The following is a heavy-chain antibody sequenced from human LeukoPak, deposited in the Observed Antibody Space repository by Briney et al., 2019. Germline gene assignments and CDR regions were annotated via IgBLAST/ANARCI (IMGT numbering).Heavy chain of an antibody. CDR2: ISYDGSNK. CDR1: GFTFSSYA. Sequence: PGRSLRLSCAASGFTFSSYAMHWVRQAPGKGLEWVAVISYDGSNKYYADSVKGRFTISRDNSKNTLCLQMNSLRAEDTAVYYCARDDFPVAGSPSGAFDIWGQGTMVTVSS. CDR3: ARDDFPVAGSPSGAFDI. J-gene: IGHJ3*02. D-gene: IGHD6-19*01. V-gene: IGHV3-30-3*01.